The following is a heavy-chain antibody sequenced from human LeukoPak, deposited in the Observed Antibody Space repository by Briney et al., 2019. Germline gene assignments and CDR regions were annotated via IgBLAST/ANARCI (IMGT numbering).Heavy chain of an antibody. Sequence: GESLKISCKHSEYSFPNYCIGWVRQMPGKGLEWMGIIYPDDSDTRYSPSFQGQVTISADKSISTAYLQWSSLQASDTAMYYCARFSGPTLLHNWFDPWGQGTLVTVSS. CDR3: ARFSGPTLLHNWFDP. CDR2: IYPDDSDT. D-gene: IGHD3-10*01. J-gene: IGHJ5*02. V-gene: IGHV5-51*01. CDR1: EYSFPNYC.